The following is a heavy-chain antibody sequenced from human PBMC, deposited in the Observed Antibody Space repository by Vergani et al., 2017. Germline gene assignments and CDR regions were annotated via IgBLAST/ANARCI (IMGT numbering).Heavy chain of an antibody. Sequence: EVQLVESGGGLVQPGGSLRLSCAASGFTFSSYEMNWVRQAPGKGLEWVSYISSSGSTIYYADSVKGRFTISRDNAKNSLYLQMNSLRAEDTAVYYCARGAAPDYYYDGMDVWGQGTTVTVSS. J-gene: IGHJ6*02. V-gene: IGHV3-48*03. CDR2: ISSSGSTI. CDR1: GFTFSSYE. CDR3: ARGAAPDYYYDGMDV. D-gene: IGHD6-25*01.